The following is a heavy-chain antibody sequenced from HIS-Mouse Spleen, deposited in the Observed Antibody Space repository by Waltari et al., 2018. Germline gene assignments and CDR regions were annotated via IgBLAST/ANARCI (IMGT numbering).Heavy chain of an antibody. CDR2: IDWDDDK. CDR1: GFSPSTSGMG. D-gene: IGHD6-19*01. Sequence: QVTLRESGPALVKPTQTLTLTCTFSGFSPSTSGMGVSWIRQPPGKALEWLARIDWDDDKYYSTSLKTRLTISKDTSKNQVVLTMTNMDPVDTATYYCARIAEGYSSGWYAFDYWGQGTLVTVSS. CDR3: ARIAEGYSSGWYAFDY. V-gene: IGHV2-70*15. J-gene: IGHJ4*02.